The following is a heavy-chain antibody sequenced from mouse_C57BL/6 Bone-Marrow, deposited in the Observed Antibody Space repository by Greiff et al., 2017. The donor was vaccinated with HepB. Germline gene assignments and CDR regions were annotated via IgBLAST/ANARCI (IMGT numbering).Heavy chain of an antibody. CDR3: ARRYYGSFFMDD. CDR2: IYPGSGST. CDR1: GYTFTSYW. V-gene: IGHV1-55*01. D-gene: IGHD1-1*01. J-gene: IGHJ4*01. Sequence: VKLQQPGAELVKPGASVKMSCKASGYTFTSYWITWVKQRPGQGLEWIGDIYPGSGSTNYNEKFKSKATLTVDTSSSTAYMQLSSLTSEDSAVYYCARRYYGSFFMDDWGQGTSVTVSS.